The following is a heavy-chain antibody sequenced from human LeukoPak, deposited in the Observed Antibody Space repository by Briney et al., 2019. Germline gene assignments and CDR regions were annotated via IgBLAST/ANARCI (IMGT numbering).Heavy chain of an antibody. D-gene: IGHD1-1*01. J-gene: IGHJ4*02. Sequence: PGGSLRLSCAASGFTFSSYSMNWVRQAPGKGLEWVSFISSSSSYIYYADSVKGRFTISRDNAKNSLYLQMNSLRAEDTAVYYCARAPTKTYYFDYWGQGTLVTVSS. CDR3: ARAPTKTYYFDY. CDR1: GFTFSSYS. CDR2: ISSSSSYI. V-gene: IGHV3-21*01.